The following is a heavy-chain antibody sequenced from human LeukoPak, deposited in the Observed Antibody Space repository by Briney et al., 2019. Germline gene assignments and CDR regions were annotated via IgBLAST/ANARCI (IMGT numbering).Heavy chain of an antibody. J-gene: IGHJ6*03. V-gene: IGHV3-33*06. CDR2: IWYDGSNK. D-gene: IGHD6-13*01. Sequence: HAGRSLRLSCAASGFTFSSYGMHWVRQAPGKGLEWVAVIWYDGSNKYYADSVKGRFTISGDNSKNTLYLQMNSLRAEDTAVYYCAKAGPKGIAAAGTVNPFDYYMDVWGKGTTVTVSS. CDR3: AKAGPKGIAAAGTVNPFDYYMDV. CDR1: GFTFSSYG.